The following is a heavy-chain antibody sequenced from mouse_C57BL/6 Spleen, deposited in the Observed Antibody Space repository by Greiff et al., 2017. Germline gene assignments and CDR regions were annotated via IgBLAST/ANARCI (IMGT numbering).Heavy chain of an antibody. D-gene: IGHD1-1*01. CDR1: GYTFTDYN. J-gene: IGHJ2*01. V-gene: IGHV1-22*01. CDR2: INPNNGGT. CDR3: ARGGTTVVAFDY. Sequence: EVQLQQSGPELVKPGASVKMSCKASGYTFTDYNMHWVKQSHGKSLEWIGYINPNNGGTSYNQKFKGKATLTVNKSSSTAYMEHRSLTSEDSAVYYCARGGTTVVAFDYWGQGTTLTVSS.